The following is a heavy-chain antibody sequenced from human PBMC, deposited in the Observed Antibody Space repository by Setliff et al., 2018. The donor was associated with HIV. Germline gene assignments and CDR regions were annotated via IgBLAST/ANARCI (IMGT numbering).Heavy chain of an antibody. D-gene: IGHD1-26*01. J-gene: IGHJ4*02. V-gene: IGHV7-4-1*02. CDR3: ARLGSYWSTLNY. CDR1: GYSFINYA. Sequence: GASVKVSCKASGYSFINYAINWLRQAPGHGLEWMGWINTETGSPMYAQGFTGRFVFSLDTSVSTAFLQINGLKAEDTAMYFCARLGSYWSTLNYWGQGALVTVSS. CDR2: INTETGSP.